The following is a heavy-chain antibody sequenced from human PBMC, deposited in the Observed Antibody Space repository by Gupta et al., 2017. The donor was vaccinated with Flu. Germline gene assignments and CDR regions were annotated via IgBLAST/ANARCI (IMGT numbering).Heavy chain of an antibody. CDR2: INPKFGWT. CDR1: GYSFTLYF. J-gene: IGHJ4*02. V-gene: IGHV1-2*02. Sequence: QVRLVQSGAEVKKPGATVKVSCETSGYSFTLYFIHWLRQAPGQGLELMGGINPKFGWTNYEQKFQGRVTVTSDTSFNASYMELTSLRSDDTAVYYCARGLRGLSYFDNWGQGTLVKVSS. CDR3: ARGLRGLSYFDN. D-gene: IGHD6-19*01.